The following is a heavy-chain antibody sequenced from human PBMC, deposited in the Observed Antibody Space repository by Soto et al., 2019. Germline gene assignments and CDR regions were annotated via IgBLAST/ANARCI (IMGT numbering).Heavy chain of an antibody. J-gene: IGHJ4*02. V-gene: IGHV4-59*01. CDR2: FSYRGST. D-gene: IGHD1-26*01. CDR1: GGSMSTYY. Sequence: PSETLSVTWTVAGGSMSTYYGSWIRQSPGKRLEWIGHFSYRGSTNYNPSLKSRVTISVDTSKSQFSLKLSSVTAADTALYYCAIGATLAIEYWGQGTLVTVSS. CDR3: AIGATLAIEY.